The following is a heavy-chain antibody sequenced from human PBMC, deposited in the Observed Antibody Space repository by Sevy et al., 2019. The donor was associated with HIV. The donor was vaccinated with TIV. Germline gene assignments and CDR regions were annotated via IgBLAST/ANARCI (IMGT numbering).Heavy chain of an antibody. CDR3: AREWPVGSDFDH. J-gene: IGHJ4*02. CDR2: ISSDESNK. CDR1: GFTFSNYN. Sequence: GGSLRLSCAASGFTFSNYNMHWVRQAPYQGLEWVTGISSDESNKYYAGSVKGRFIISRDISKSTLYLEMSSLRTEDTAVYYCAREWPVGSDFDHSGQGTMVTVSS. V-gene: IGHV3-30-3*01. D-gene: IGHD6-19*01.